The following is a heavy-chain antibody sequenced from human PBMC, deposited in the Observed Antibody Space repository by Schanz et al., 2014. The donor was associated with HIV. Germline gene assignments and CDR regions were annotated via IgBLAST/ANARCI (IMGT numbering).Heavy chain of an antibody. D-gene: IGHD3-10*01. CDR2: ISGSGGST. CDR3: TRSFNRGSRAFDAFDI. J-gene: IGHJ3*02. V-gene: IGHV3-23*01. CDR1: GFAVSGNY. Sequence: EVQLLESGGGLVQPGGSRRLSCAASGFAVSGNYMSWVRQAPGKGLEWVSDISGSGGSTYYADSVKGRFTISRDNSKNTLSLQMSSLRAEDTAVYYCTRSFNRGSRAFDAFDIWGQGTMVTVSS.